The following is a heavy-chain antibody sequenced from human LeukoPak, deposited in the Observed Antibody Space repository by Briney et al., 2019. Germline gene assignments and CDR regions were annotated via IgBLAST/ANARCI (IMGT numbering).Heavy chain of an antibody. CDR3: ATLLLSSPDL. CDR1: GGSMSSINYN. Sequence: LETLSHTCTVSGGSMSSINYNWGWIRQPPGKGLEWIGSIYYGGTTFYNPSLKSRVTISVDTSRNQFSLKLSSVTASDTAVYYCATLLLSSPDLWGRGTLATVSS. D-gene: IGHD3-10*01. CDR2: IYYGGTT. J-gene: IGHJ2*01. V-gene: IGHV4-39*01.